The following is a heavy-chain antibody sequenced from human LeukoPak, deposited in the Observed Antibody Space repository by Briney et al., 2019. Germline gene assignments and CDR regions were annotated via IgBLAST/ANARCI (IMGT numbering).Heavy chain of an antibody. V-gene: IGHV3-21*01. J-gene: IGHJ4*02. CDR3: ARDRRHVAAAGTDY. Sequence: GGSLRLSCAASGFTFSSYSMNWVRRAPGKGLEWVSSISSSSSYIYYADSVKGRFTISRDNAKNSLYLQMNSLRAEDTAVYYCARDRRHVAAAGTDYWGQGTLVTVSS. CDR2: ISSSSSYI. D-gene: IGHD6-13*01. CDR1: GFTFSSYS.